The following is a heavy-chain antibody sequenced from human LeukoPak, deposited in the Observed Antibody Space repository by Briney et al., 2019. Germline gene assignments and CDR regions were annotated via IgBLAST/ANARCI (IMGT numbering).Heavy chain of an antibody. J-gene: IGHJ4*02. CDR3: ARDLLVGDSPSRD. CDR1: GYTFTSNG. CDR2: ISAYNGNT. Sequence: ASVKLSYRASGYTFTSNGISWVRQAPGQGLEWMGWISAYNGNTNYSQKLQRSVTITTDTYTSTAYLKLRSLRSDDTAVYYCARDLLVGDSPSRDWGQGTLVTVSS. D-gene: IGHD2-15*01. V-gene: IGHV1-18*01.